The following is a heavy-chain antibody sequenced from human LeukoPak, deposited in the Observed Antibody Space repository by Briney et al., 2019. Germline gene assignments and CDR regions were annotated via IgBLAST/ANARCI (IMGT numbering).Heavy chain of an antibody. J-gene: IGHJ5*02. CDR3: ARYYSSGWYWFDP. CDR1: GGSISSGGYY. CDR2: IYYSGST. V-gene: IGHV4-31*03. Sequence: MTSQTLSLTCTVSGGSISSGGYYWSWIRQHPGKGLEWIGYIYYSGSTYYNPSLKSRVTISVDTSKNQFSLKLSSVTAAGTAVYYCARYYSSGWYWFDPWGQGTLVTVSS. D-gene: IGHD6-19*01.